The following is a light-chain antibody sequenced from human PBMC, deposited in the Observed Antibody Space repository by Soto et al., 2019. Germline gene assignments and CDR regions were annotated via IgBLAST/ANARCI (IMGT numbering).Light chain of an antibody. J-gene: IGLJ1*01. Sequence: QSVLTQPPSVSVAPGQRVTISCTGSSSNIGAGYEAHWYQQVPGTAPKLLIYENNNRPSGVPDRFSGSKSGTSASLAITRLQAEDEAEYYCQSYDSSLSGYVFGTGTKLTVL. V-gene: IGLV1-40*01. CDR1: SSNIGAGYE. CDR2: ENN. CDR3: QSYDSSLSGYV.